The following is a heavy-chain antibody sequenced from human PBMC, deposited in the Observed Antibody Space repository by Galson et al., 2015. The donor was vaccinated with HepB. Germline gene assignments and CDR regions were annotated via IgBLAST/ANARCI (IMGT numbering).Heavy chain of an antibody. J-gene: IGHJ3*02. CDR3: ATIVVVAGAFDI. D-gene: IGHD3-22*01. Sequence: SVKVSCKVSGYTLTELSMHWVRQAPGKGLEWMGGFDPEDGETIYAQKFQGRVTMTEDTSTDTAYMELSSLRSEDTAVYYCATIVVVAGAFDIWGQGTMVTVSS. CDR2: FDPEDGET. CDR1: GYTLTELS. V-gene: IGHV1-24*01.